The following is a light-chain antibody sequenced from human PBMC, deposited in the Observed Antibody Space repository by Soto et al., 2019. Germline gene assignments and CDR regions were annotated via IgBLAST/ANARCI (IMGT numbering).Light chain of an antibody. V-gene: IGKV3-20*01. Sequence: EIVLTQSPGTLSLSPGERATLSCRASQTVSSNYLAWYQQKPGQALRLLIYDASSRATGIPDRFSGSGSGKDFTLTISRLEPEDVAVYYCQQYGTSPFALGPGNKVDIK. CDR2: DAS. CDR1: QTVSSNY. J-gene: IGKJ3*01. CDR3: QQYGTSPFA.